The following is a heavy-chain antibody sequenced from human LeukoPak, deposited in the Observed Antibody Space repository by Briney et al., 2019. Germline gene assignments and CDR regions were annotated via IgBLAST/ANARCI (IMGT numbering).Heavy chain of an antibody. CDR3: AREGSGSLPYYYYMDV. CDR2: IKQDGSEK. V-gene: IGHV3-7*01. Sequence: PGGSLRLSCAASGFTFSSYWMSWVRQAPGKGMEWVANIKQDGSEKYYVDSVKGRFTISRDNAKNSLYLQMNSLRAEDTAVYYCAREGSGSLPYYYYMDVWGKGTTVTISS. D-gene: IGHD1-26*01. J-gene: IGHJ6*03. CDR1: GFTFSSYW.